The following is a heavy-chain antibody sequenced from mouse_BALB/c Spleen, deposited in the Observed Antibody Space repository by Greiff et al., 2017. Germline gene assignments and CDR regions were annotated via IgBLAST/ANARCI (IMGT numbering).Heavy chain of an antibody. CDR3: AREATPMDY. J-gene: IGHJ4*01. CDR1: GFTFSSYA. CDR2: ISSGGSYT. D-gene: IGHD1-1*01. V-gene: IGHV5-9-3*01. Sequence: EVQLVESGGGLVKPGGSLKLSCAASGFTFSSYAMSWVRQTPEKRLEWVATISSGGSYTYYPDSVKGRFTISRDNAKNTLYLQMSSLRSEDTAMYYCAREATPMDYWGQGTSVTVSS.